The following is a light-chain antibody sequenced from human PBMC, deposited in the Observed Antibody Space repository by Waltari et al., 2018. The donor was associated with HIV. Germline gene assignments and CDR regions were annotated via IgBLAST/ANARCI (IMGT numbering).Light chain of an antibody. CDR1: QSVSVY. J-gene: IGKJ1*01. Sequence: EIVLTQSPATLSLSPGERATLSCRASQSVSVYLAWYQQKPGQAPMLLIYDASNRATGSPVRFSGSGSGTAFTLTISSMEPEDFAVYYCYQRSDWPRTFGQGTKVEIK. V-gene: IGKV3-11*01. CDR2: DAS. CDR3: YQRSDWPRT.